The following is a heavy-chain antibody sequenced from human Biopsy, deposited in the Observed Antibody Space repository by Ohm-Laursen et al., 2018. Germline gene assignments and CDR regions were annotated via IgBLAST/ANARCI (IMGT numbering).Heavy chain of an antibody. CDR2: VSSDGKNK. D-gene: IGHD1-26*01. CDR1: GFTLSNYG. J-gene: IGHJ4*02. Sequence: SLRLSCSASGFTLSNYGMHWVRQAPGRGLEWVAAVSSDGKNKHYADSVQGRFTISRDNSKNTVDLQMNSLRAEDTAVYYCAKGLYSGSYYYDSWGQGTLVTVSS. CDR3: AKGLYSGSYYYDS. V-gene: IGHV3-30*18.